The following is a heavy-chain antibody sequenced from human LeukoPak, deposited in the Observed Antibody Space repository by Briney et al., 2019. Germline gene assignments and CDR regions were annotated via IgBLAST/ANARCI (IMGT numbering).Heavy chain of an antibody. CDR3: ARRLTQYDCFDP. CDR1: GDTASRNSVS. J-gene: IGHJ5*02. D-gene: IGHD2-2*01. CDR2: TYYRSTWYN. Sequence: SQTLSLTCALSGDTASRNSVSWNWIRQSPSRGSGWLGRTYYRSTWYNDYAVSVRVRITVNPDTSKNQFSLHLNSVTPEDTAVYYCARRLTQYDCFDPWGQGTLVTVSS. V-gene: IGHV6-1*01.